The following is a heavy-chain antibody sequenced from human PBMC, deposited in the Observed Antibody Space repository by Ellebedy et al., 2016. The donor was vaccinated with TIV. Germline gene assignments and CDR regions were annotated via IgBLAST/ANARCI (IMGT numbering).Heavy chain of an antibody. CDR3: ARARSSGWLHTPDY. CDR2: INPSGCST. J-gene: IGHJ4*02. Sequence: AASVKVSCKASGYTFSSYYIHCVRQAPGQGLEWMGIINPSGCSTTYAQNLQGRVTMTKDTSTTTVYMELSSLRSEDTAVYYCARARSSGWLHTPDYWGQGTLVIVSS. V-gene: IGHV1-46*04. CDR1: GYTFSSYY. D-gene: IGHD6-19*01.